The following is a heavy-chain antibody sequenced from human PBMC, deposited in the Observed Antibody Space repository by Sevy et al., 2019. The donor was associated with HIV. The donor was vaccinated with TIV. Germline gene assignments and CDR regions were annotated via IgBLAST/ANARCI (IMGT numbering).Heavy chain of an antibody. J-gene: IGHJ6*02. CDR1: GGSISSYY. Sequence: SETLSLTCTVSGGSISSYYWSWIRQPPGKGLEWIGYIYYSGSTNYNPSLKSRVTISVDTSKNQFSLKLSSVTAADTAVYYCARAPISLLSGSYFDYYYHGMDVWGQGTTVTVSS. V-gene: IGHV4-59*01. CDR2: IYYSGST. CDR3: ARAPISLLSGSYFDYYYHGMDV. D-gene: IGHD1-26*01.